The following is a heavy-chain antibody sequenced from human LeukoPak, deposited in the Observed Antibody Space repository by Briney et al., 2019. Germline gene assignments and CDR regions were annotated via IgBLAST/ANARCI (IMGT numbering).Heavy chain of an antibody. CDR1: GYTFTGYY. CDR2: INPNSGGT. D-gene: IGHD2-8*01. J-gene: IGHJ4*02. CDR3: ARLRVYCTNGVCKNGYYFDY. V-gene: IGHV1-2*02. Sequence: GASVKVSCKASGYTFTGYYMHWVRQAPGQGLKWMGWINPNSGGTNYAQKFQGRVTMTRDTSISTAYMELSRLRSDDTAVYYCARLRVYCTNGVCKNGYYFDYWGQGTLVTVSS.